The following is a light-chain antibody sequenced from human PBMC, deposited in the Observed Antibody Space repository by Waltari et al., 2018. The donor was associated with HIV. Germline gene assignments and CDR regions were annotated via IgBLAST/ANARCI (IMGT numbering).Light chain of an antibody. CDR2: APS. V-gene: IGLV7-46*01. J-gene: IGLJ3*02. CDR1: TGAVTSGHY. CDR3: LLSYSGASWV. Sequence: QAVVTQEPSLTVSPGGTVTLTCGPSTGAVTSGHYPYWFQQKPGQAPTTLIFAPSNKHSLAPARFSGSLLGGKAALTLSGAQPEDEAEYYCLLSYSGASWVFGGGTKVTVL.